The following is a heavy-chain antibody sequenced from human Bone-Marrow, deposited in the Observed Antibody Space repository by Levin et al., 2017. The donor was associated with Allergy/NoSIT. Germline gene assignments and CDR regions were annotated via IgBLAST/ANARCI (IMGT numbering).Heavy chain of an antibody. CDR1: GFTFSDYY. J-gene: IGHJ3*02. CDR3: ARDLMVVAATGAFDI. Sequence: GGSLRLSCAASGFTFSDYYMSWIRQAPGKGLEWVSYISSSGSTIYYADSVKGRFTISRDNAKNSLYLQMNSLRAEDTAVYYCARDLMVVAATGAFDIWGQGTMVTVSS. V-gene: IGHV3-11*01. CDR2: ISSSGSTI. D-gene: IGHD2-15*01.